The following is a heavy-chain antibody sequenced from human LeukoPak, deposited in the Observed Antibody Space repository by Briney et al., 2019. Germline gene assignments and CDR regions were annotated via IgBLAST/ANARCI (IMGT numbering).Heavy chain of an antibody. J-gene: IGHJ4*02. V-gene: IGHV3-21*06. D-gene: IGHD5/OR15-5a*01. Sequence: GGSLRLSCAASGFTFSSYSMNWVRQVPGKGLDWVSSISSSSGYMYYADSVKGRFTISRDNAKNSLYLQMNSLRAEDTAVYYCARFDQVSETAGGYWGQGTLVTVSS. CDR2: ISSSSGYM. CDR3: ARFDQVSETAGGY. CDR1: GFTFSSYS.